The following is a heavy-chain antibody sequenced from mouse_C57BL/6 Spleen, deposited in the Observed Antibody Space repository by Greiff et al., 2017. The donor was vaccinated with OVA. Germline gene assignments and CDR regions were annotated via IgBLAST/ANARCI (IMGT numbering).Heavy chain of an antibody. CDR1: GYTFTDYY. Sequence: EVQLQQSGPELVKPGASVKISCKASGYTFTDYYMNWVKQSHGKSLEWIGDINPNNGGTSYNQKFKGKATLTVDKSSSTAYMELRSLTSEDSAVYYCARSAYYYGSTFDYWGQGTTLTVSS. D-gene: IGHD1-1*01. CDR3: ARSAYYYGSTFDY. V-gene: IGHV1-26*01. CDR2: INPNNGGT. J-gene: IGHJ2*01.